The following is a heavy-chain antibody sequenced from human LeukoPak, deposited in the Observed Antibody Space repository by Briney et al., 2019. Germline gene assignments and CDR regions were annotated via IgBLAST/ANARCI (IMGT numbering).Heavy chain of an antibody. CDR1: GDSVSSNSAT. V-gene: IGHV6-1*01. CDR2: TYYRSKWYK. Sequence: SQTLSLTCAISGDSVSSNSATWNWIRQSPSRGLEWLGRTYYRSKWYKYYAVSVKGRITINPDTSKNQFSLQLNSVTPEDTAVYYCARDSPVAGTGPRDYWGQGTLVTVSS. D-gene: IGHD6-19*01. J-gene: IGHJ4*02. CDR3: ARDSPVAGTGPRDY.